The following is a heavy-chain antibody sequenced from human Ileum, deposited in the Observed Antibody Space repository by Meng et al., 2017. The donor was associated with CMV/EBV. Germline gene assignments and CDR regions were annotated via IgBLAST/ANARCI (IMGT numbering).Heavy chain of an antibody. V-gene: IGHV4-31*03. CDR1: GGSISSGGYY. Sequence: QVQLQESGPGLVKPSQTLSPTCTFSGGSISSGGYYWNWIRQRPGKGLEWIGYIIYSGSTYYNPSLKSRLSISLDTSKNQFSLKLTSVTAADTAVYYCARDEAIAAPLDYWGQGILVTVSS. CDR2: IIYSGST. J-gene: IGHJ4*02. CDR3: ARDEAIAAPLDY. D-gene: IGHD6-13*01.